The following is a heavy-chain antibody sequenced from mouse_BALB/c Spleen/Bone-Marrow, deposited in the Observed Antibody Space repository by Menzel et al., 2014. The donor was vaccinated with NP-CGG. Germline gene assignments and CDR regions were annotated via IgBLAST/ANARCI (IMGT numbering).Heavy chain of an antibody. CDR1: GFDFSRYW. J-gene: IGHJ1*01. V-gene: IGHV4-1*02. CDR2: INPDSSTI. CDR3: ARLNYYGNLFV. Sequence: DVKLQEYGGGLVQPGGSLKLSCAASGFDFSRYWMSWVRQALGKGLEWIGEINPDSSTINYTPSLKDKFIISRDNAKNTLYLQMNKVRSEDTALYYCARLNYYGNLFVWGAGTTVTVSS. D-gene: IGHD1-1*01.